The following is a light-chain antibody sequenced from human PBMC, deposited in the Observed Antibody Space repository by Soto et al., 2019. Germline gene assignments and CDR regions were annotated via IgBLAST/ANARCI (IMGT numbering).Light chain of an antibody. J-gene: IGLJ2*01. V-gene: IGLV3-25*03. Sequence: SYELTQSPSVSVSPGQTARITCSGDALPNQYAYWYQQKPGQAPVLVIYKDSERPSGIPERFSGSSSGTTVTLTISGVQAEDEADYYCQSADSSGNYVVFGGGTQLTVL. CDR3: QSADSSGNYVV. CDR1: ALPNQY. CDR2: KDS.